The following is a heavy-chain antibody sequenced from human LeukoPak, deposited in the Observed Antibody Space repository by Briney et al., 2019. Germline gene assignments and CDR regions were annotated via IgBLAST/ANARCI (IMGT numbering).Heavy chain of an antibody. D-gene: IGHD2/OR15-2a*01. J-gene: IGHJ5*02. Sequence: SETLSLTCTVSGGSISSYYWSWIRQPPGKGPEWLGSIFYGGSTFYNPSLKRRVTISVDTSKNQFSLNLTSVTAADTAVYYCARDAKRFYAASWFDPWGQGTLVTVSS. CDR2: IFYGGST. CDR1: GGSISSYY. CDR3: ARDAKRFYAASWFDP. V-gene: IGHV4-39*07.